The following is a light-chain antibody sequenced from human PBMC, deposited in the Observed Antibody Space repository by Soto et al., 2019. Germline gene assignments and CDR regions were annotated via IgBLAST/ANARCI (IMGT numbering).Light chain of an antibody. J-gene: IGKJ2*01. CDR3: QQSFSTPYT. Sequence: DIQMTQSPSSLSASVGDRVSITCRASQSISSYLNWYRQKPGKAPKLLIYGSSTLQSGVPSRFSGSGSGTDFTLTISTQQPEDFATYYCQQSFSTPYTFSQGTIVEVK. V-gene: IGKV1-39*01. CDR2: GSS. CDR1: QSISSY.